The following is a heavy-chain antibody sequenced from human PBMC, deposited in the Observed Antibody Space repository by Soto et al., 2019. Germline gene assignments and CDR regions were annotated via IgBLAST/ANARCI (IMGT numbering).Heavy chain of an antibody. V-gene: IGHV4-61*01. CDR2: IHYSGST. J-gene: IGHJ4*02. CDR3: TGGGNPYKTGH. CDR1: GGSIKSGSYY. Sequence: PSETLSLTCTVSGGSIKSGSYYWGWIRQPPGKGLEWIGFIHYSGSTNYNPSLKGRVTMSVDTSKNQLSLKLTSVNTADTAVYYCTGGGNPYKTGHWGQGPLVTVS. D-gene: IGHD1-1*01.